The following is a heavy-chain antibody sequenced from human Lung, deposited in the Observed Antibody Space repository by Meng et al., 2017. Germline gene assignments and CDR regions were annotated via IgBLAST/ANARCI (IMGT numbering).Heavy chain of an antibody. J-gene: IGHJ4*02. Sequence: QWQLQEPGPGLGKPPGTLSLTCAVSGGSISSDNWWSWVRQPPGKGLEWIGEIYHSGSTNYNPSLKSRITISVDKPKNQFSLTLSSVTAADTAVYYCTKNDFYCLGYWGQGTLVTVAS. CDR3: TKNDFYCLGY. D-gene: IGHD2-21*01. V-gene: IGHV4-4*03. CDR2: IYHSGST. CDR1: GGSISSDNW.